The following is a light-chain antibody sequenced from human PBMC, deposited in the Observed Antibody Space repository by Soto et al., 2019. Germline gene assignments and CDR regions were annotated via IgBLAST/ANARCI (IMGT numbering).Light chain of an antibody. J-gene: IGKJ2*01. Sequence: DIPMTQSPSTLSASVGDRVTITCRASQSLSSWLAWYQQKPGKAPKLLIYDASSLESGVPSRFSGSGSGTDFTLTITSLQPDDFATYYCQQYNSYSYTFGQGTKLEIK. CDR1: QSLSSW. CDR2: DAS. V-gene: IGKV1-5*01. CDR3: QQYNSYSYT.